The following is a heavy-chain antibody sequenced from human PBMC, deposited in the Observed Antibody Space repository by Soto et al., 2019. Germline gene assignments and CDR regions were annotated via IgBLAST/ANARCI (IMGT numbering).Heavy chain of an antibody. CDR2: IIPMLGMS. V-gene: IGHV1-69*02. CDR3: AGSYGSGSRSFDY. Sequence: QVHLVQSGAEVKKPGSSVKVSCKASGDTFDSYTINWVRQAPGQRLEWMGRIIPMLGMSNYALKFQGRVTSTADKSTTTVYMHLGSLRSDDTAVYYCAGSYGSGSRSFDYWGQGTLVTVSS. D-gene: IGHD3-10*01. CDR1: GDTFDSYT. J-gene: IGHJ4*02.